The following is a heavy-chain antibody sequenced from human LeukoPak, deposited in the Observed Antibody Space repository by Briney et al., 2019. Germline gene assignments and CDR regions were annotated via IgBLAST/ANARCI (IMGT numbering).Heavy chain of an antibody. D-gene: IGHD3-10*01. J-gene: IGHJ6*03. CDR2: ISAYNGNT. CDR3: ARGRMSLVRGVHYYYYMDV. CDR1: GYTFTSYG. V-gene: IGHV1-18*01. Sequence: ASVKVSCKASGYTFTSYGISWVRQAPGQGLEWMGWISAYNGNTIYAQKLQGRVTMTTDTSRSTAYMDLRSLRSDDTAVYYCARGRMSLVRGVHYYYYMDVWGKGTTVTISS.